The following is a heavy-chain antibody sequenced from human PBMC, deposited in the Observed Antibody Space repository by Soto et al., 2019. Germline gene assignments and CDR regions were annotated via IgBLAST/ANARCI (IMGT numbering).Heavy chain of an antibody. V-gene: IGHV3-23*01. CDR3: AGPRGSFIAVGDY. J-gene: IGHJ4*02. CDR1: GFTFSSYA. D-gene: IGHD3-16*01. Sequence: GGSLRLSCAASGFTFSSYAMSWVRQAPGKGLERVSAISGSGGSTYYADSVKGRFTISRDNSKNTLYLQMNSLRAEDTAVYYCAGPRGSFIAVGDYWGQGTLVTVSS. CDR2: ISGSGGST.